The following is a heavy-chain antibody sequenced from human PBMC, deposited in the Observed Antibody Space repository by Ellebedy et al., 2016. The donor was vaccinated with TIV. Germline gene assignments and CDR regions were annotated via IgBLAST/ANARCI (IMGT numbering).Heavy chain of an antibody. J-gene: IGHJ6*02. CDR3: ARDGGSISSSSGYYYYGMDV. CDR1: GYTFTNYA. V-gene: IGHV1-3*01. D-gene: IGHD6-6*01. CDR2: TNVNNVNP. Sequence: AASVKVSCKASGYTFTNYAIHWVRQAPGQGLEWMGRTNVNNVNPKYSQKFQGRVTITRDTSASATYMELSSLRSEDAAVYYCARDGGSISSSSGYYYYGMDVWGQGTTVVVSS.